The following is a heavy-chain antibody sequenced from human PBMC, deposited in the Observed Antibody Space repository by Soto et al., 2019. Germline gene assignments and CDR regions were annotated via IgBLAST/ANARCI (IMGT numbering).Heavy chain of an antibody. Sequence: QVQLVESGGGLVKPGGSLRLSCAASGFTFSDYYMSWIRQAPGKGLEWVSYISSSSSYTNYADSVKGRFTISRDNAKNPLYLQMNSLGAEDAAVYYCARDQDRGSSRGWFDPWGQGTLVTVSS. J-gene: IGHJ5*02. V-gene: IGHV3-11*05. D-gene: IGHD1-26*01. CDR3: ARDQDRGSSRGWFDP. CDR2: ISSSSSYT. CDR1: GFTFSDYY.